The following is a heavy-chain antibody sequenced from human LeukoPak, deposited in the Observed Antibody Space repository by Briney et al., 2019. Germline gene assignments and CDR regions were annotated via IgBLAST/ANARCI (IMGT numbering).Heavy chain of an antibody. CDR1: GFTFSSYA. Sequence: GGSLRLSCAASGFTFSSYAMSWVRQAPGKGLEWVSAISGSGGSTYYADSVKGRFTISRDNSKNTLYLQMNSPRAEDTAVYYCANSHDTQNYYYYGMDVWGQGTTVTVSS. CDR2: ISGSGGST. V-gene: IGHV3-23*01. D-gene: IGHD3-9*01. CDR3: ANSHDTQNYYYYGMDV. J-gene: IGHJ6*02.